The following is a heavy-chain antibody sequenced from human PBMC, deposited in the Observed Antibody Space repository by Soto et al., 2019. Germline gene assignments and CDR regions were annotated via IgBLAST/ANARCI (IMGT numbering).Heavy chain of an antibody. D-gene: IGHD3-16*01. Sequence: QLHLQESGPGLVKPSQTLSLTCSVSGGSVSSRGFYWNWIRQRPGKGLEWIGYMYNGGSTGYNPSLKSRVAISVDASKNQFSLRLTSVGAADSAIYYCTREGGYWGQGILVTVSS. V-gene: IGHV4-31*03. CDR2: MYNGGST. CDR3: TREGGY. CDR1: GGSVSSRGFY. J-gene: IGHJ4*02.